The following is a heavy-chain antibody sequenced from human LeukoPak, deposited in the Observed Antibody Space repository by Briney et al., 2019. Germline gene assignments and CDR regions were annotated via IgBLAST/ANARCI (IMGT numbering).Heavy chain of an antibody. Sequence: SETLSLTCTVSGGSISSGGYYWSWIRQPPGKGLEWIGYIYHSGSTYYNPSLKSRVTISVDRSKNQFSLKLSSVTAADTAVYYCARSIAAPEGAWGQGTLVTVSS. D-gene: IGHD6-13*01. CDR3: ARSIAAPEGA. CDR1: GGSISSGGYY. J-gene: IGHJ4*02. V-gene: IGHV4-30-2*01. CDR2: IYHSGST.